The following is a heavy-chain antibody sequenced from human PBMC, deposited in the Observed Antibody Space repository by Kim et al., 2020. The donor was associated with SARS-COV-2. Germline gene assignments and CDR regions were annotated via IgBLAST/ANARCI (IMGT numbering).Heavy chain of an antibody. D-gene: IGHD4-17*01. V-gene: IGHV4-59*01. CDR2: IFYSGST. Sequence: SETLSLTCTVSGGSISTYYWSWLRQPPGKGLEWIGFIFYSGSTNSNPSLKSRVTISVDTSKNLFSLKLSSVTAADTAMYYCARSHDYGDFRWFDPWGQGTLVTVSS. CDR3: ARSHDYGDFRWFDP. CDR1: GGSISTYY. J-gene: IGHJ5*02.